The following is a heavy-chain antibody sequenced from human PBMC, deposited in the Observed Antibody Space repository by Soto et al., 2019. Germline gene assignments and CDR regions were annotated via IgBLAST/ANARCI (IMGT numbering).Heavy chain of an antibody. CDR3: ARAQTTVTTWYFDY. CDR2: IWYDGSNK. V-gene: IGHV3-33*01. CDR1: GFTFSSYG. D-gene: IGHD4-17*01. J-gene: IGHJ4*02. Sequence: PGGSLRLSCAASGFTFSSYGMHWVRQAPGKGLEWVAVIWYDGSNKYYADSVKGRFTISRDNSKNTLYLQMNSLRAEDTAVYYCARAQTTVTTWYFDYWGQGTLVTVSS.